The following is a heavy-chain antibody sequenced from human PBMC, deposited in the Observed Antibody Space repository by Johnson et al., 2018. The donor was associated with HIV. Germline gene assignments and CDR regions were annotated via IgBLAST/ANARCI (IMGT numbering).Heavy chain of an antibody. Sequence: VQLVESGGGLVQPGGSLRLSCAASGFIVSSNYMSWVRQAPGKGLEWVSVIYSGGSTSYADSVKGRFTISRDNAKNTLYLHMNSLRADDTAVYYCARGGRKWELLGDDAFDIWGQGTMVTVSS. CDR2: IYSGGST. CDR3: ARGGRKWELLGDDAFDI. D-gene: IGHD1-26*01. J-gene: IGHJ3*02. V-gene: IGHV3-66*01. CDR1: GFIVSSNY.